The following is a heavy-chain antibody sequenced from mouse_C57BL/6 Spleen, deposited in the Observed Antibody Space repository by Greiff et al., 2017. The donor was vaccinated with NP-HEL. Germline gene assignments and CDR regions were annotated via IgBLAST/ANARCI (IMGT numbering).Heavy chain of an antibody. CDR1: GYTFTDYE. V-gene: IGHV1-15*01. D-gene: IGHD1-1*01. CDR2: IDPETGGT. J-gene: IGHJ2*01. Sequence: VQLQQSGAELVRPGASVTLSCKASGYTFTDYEMHWVKQTPVHGLEWIGAIDPETGGTAYNQKFKGKAILTADKSSSTAYMELRSLTSEDSAVYYCTRRTTVVAPLDYWGKGTTLTVSS. CDR3: TRRTTVVAPLDY.